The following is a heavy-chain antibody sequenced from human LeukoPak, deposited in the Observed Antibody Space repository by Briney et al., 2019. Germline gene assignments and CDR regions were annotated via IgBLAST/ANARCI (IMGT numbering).Heavy chain of an antibody. CDR2: MNPNSGNT. D-gene: IGHD3-10*01. V-gene: IGHV1-8*01. CDR1: GYTFTSYD. Sequence: ASVKVSCKASGYTFTSYDINWVRQATGQGLEWMGWMNPNSGNTGYAQKFQGRVTMTRNTSISTAYMELSSLRSEDTAVYYCARSLSPRITMVRGVNRRGMVPDYWGQGTLVTVSS. J-gene: IGHJ4*02. CDR3: ARSLSPRITMVRGVNRRGMVPDY.